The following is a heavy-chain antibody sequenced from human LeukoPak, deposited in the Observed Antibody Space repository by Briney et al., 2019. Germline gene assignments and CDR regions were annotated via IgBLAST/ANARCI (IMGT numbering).Heavy chain of an antibody. J-gene: IGHJ4*02. Sequence: GGSLRLSCAASGFTFSSCTMNWVRQAPGKGLEWVSLISWDGGSTYYADSVKGRFTISRDNSKNSLYLQMNSLRTEDTALYYCARSPGLNDYDSSGYTYFDYWGQGTLVTVSS. CDR1: GFTFSSCT. D-gene: IGHD3-22*01. V-gene: IGHV3-43*01. CDR3: ARSPGLNDYDSSGYTYFDY. CDR2: ISWDGGST.